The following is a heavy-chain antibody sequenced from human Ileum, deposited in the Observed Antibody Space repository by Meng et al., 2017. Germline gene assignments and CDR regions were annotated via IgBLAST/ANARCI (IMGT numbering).Heavy chain of an antibody. D-gene: IGHD2-21*01. CDR1: GDSISSRDW. Sequence: QVQWRRPGPGLGKPSGTLSLTCAVSGDSISSRDWWSWVRQPPGKGLEWIGEISQESGRTNYNPSLKSRVTISLDKSKNQFSLNLNSVTAADTAVYYCVRNEGYSLGDWGQGTLVTVSS. CDR2: ISQESGRT. J-gene: IGHJ4*02. V-gene: IGHV4-4*02. CDR3: VRNEGYSLGD.